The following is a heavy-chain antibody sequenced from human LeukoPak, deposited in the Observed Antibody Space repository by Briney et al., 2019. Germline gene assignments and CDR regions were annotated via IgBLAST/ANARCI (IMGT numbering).Heavy chain of an antibody. CDR1: GGSINNYY. V-gene: IGHV4-59*01. J-gene: IGHJ5*02. CDR3: ARTTEDCSSTSCYQYWFDP. Sequence: SETLSLTCTVSGGSINNYYWSWIRQPPGKGLEWIGYIYYSGSTSYNPSLKSRVAISVDTSKNQISLKVRSVTAADTAVYYCARTTEDCSSTSCYQYWFDPWGQGTLVTVSS. CDR2: IYYSGST. D-gene: IGHD2-2*01.